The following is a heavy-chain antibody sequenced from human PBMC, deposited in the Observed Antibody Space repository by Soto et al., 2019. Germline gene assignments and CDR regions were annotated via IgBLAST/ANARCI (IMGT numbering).Heavy chain of an antibody. CDR1: GYPFLSYD. J-gene: IGHJ4*02. D-gene: IGHD2-21*02. CDR2: MNPRSGEA. CDR3: ARRAVTVVD. Sequence: VYLEQSGAEVRRPGASVKVSCKASGYPFLSYDLNWVRQATGQGPEFMGWMNPRSGEAGIVRKCQGRVTMTRDISTSTAHMERVGLRSEDTAVYDCARRAVTVVDWGQGTPVIVSP. V-gene: IGHV1-8*01.